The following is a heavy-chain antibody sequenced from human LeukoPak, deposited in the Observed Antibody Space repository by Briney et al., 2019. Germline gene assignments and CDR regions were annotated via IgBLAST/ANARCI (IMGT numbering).Heavy chain of an antibody. Sequence: GGSLRLSCAASGFTVSSNYMSWVRQAPGKGLEWVANIKQDGSEKYYVDSVKGRFTISRDNAKNSLYLQMNSLRAEDTAVYYCARELHYGSGSRNYYGTDVWGQGTTVTVSS. J-gene: IGHJ6*02. D-gene: IGHD3-10*01. CDR3: ARELHYGSGSRNYYGTDV. V-gene: IGHV3-7*01. CDR1: GFTVSSNY. CDR2: IKQDGSEK.